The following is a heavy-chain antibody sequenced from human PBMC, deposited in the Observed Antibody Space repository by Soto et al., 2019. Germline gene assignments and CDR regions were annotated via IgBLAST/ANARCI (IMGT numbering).Heavy chain of an antibody. CDR1: GYTFTSYA. D-gene: IGHD6-19*01. CDR3: ARDLRIAVADAXDY. J-gene: IGHJ4*02. CDR2: INAGNGNT. V-gene: IGHV1-3*01. Sequence: ASVKVSCKASGYTFTSYAMHWVRQAPGQRLEWMGWINAGNGNTKYSQKFQGRVTITRDTSASTAYMELSSLRSEDTAVYYCARDLRIAVADAXDYWGQGTLVTVSS.